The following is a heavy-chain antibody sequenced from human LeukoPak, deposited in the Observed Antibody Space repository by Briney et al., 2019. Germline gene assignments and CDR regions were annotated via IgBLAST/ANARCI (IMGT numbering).Heavy chain of an antibody. CDR1: GFTLSGYS. Sequence: GGSLRLSCAASGFTLSGYSMNWVRQAPGKGLEWVSYISSSSSTIYYADSVKGRFTISRDNAKNSLYLQMNSLRAEDTAVYFCARDRYYVFWSGYSGESDAFDIWGQGTMVTVSS. CDR3: ARDRYYVFWSGYSGESDAFDI. V-gene: IGHV3-48*01. D-gene: IGHD3-3*01. J-gene: IGHJ3*02. CDR2: ISSSSSTI.